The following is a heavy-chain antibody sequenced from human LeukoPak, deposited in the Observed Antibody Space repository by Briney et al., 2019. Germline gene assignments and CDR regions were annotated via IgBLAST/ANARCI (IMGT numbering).Heavy chain of an antibody. CDR2: IWYDGSNK. D-gene: IGHD5-12*01. Sequence: GGSLRLSCAASGFTFSSYGMHWVRQAPGKGLEWVAVIWYDGSNKYYADSVKGRFTISRDNSKNTLYLQMNSLRAEDTAVYYCARDGLDEVATISLMYHFDYWGQGTLVTVSS. CDR3: ARDGLDEVATISLMYHFDY. J-gene: IGHJ4*02. CDR1: GFTFSSYG. V-gene: IGHV3-33*01.